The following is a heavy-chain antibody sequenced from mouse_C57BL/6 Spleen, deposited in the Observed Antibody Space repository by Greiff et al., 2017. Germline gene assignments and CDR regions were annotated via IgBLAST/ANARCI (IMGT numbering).Heavy chain of an antibody. CDR3: ARLAYGYDAY. Sequence: VQLQQPGAELVMPGASVKLSCKASGYTFTSYWMHWVKQRPGQGLEWIGEIDPSDSYTNYNQKFKGKSTLTVDKSSSTAYMQLSSLTSEDSAVYYWARLAYGYDAYWGQGTLVTVSA. J-gene: IGHJ3*01. CDR2: IDPSDSYT. CDR1: GYTFTSYW. D-gene: IGHD2-2*01. V-gene: IGHV1-69*01.